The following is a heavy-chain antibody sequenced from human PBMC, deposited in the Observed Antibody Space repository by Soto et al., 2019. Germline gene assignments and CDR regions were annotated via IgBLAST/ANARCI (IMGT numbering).Heavy chain of an antibody. CDR2: ISGSGGST. CDR3: AKGYIQLWLHGTYFEY. Sequence: PGGSLRLSCAASGFTFSSYAMSWVRQAPGKGLEWVSAISGSGGSTYYADSVKGRFTISRDNSKNTLYLQMNSLRAEDTAVYYCAKGYIQLWLHGTYFEYWGQGSLVTVSS. J-gene: IGHJ4*02. V-gene: IGHV3-23*01. D-gene: IGHD5-18*01. CDR1: GFTFSSYA.